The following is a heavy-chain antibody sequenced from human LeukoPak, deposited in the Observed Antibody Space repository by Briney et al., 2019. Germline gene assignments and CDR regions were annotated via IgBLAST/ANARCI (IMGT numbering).Heavy chain of an antibody. CDR3: ARDVVAYYYGSGSYYLDY. CDR2: ISYDGSNK. Sequence: GGSLRLSCTASGFTFSSYAMHWVRQAPGKGLEWVAVISYDGSNKYYADSVKGRFTISRDNSKNTLYLQMNSLRAEDTAVYYCARDVVAYYYGSGSYYLDYWGQGTLVTVSS. D-gene: IGHD3-10*01. J-gene: IGHJ4*02. V-gene: IGHV3-30-3*01. CDR1: GFTFSSYA.